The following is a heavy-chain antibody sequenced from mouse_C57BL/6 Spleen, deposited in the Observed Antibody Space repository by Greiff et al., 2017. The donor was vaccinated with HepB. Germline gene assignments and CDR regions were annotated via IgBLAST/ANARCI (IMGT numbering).Heavy chain of an antibody. CDR2: IYPGDGDT. Sequence: VQLQESGPELVKPGASVKISCKASGYAFSSSWMNWVKQRPGKGLEWIGRIYPGDGDTNYNGKFKGKATLTADKSSSTAYMQLSSLTSEDSAVYFCARWTQADYFDYWGQGTTLTVSS. D-gene: IGHD3-2*02. J-gene: IGHJ2*01. CDR1: GYAFSSSW. CDR3: ARWTQADYFDY. V-gene: IGHV1-82*01.